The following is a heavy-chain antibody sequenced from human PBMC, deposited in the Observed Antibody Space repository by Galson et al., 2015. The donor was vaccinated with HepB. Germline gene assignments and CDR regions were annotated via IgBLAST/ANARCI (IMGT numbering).Heavy chain of an antibody. D-gene: IGHD3-22*01. CDR3: ARGVYSSGYPNDAFDI. CDR2: IRQDGSEK. CDR1: GFTFSSSW. J-gene: IGHJ3*02. V-gene: IGHV3-7*03. Sequence: SLRLSCAASGFTFSSSWMNWVRQAPGRGLEWVANIRQDGSEKYYVDSVEGRITVSRDNAKNSLYLQMDSLRAEDTAVYYCARGVYSSGYPNDAFDIWGQGTMVTVSS.